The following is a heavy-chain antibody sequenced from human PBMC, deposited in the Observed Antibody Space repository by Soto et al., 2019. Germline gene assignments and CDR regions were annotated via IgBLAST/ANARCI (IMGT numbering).Heavy chain of an antibody. V-gene: IGHV1-3*01. CDR3: ARNPAIAAYYYYYYMDV. CDR1: GYTFTSYA. Sequence: ASVKVSCKASGYTFTSYAMHWVRQAPGQRLEWMGWINAGNGNTKYSQKFQGRVTITRDTSASTAYMELSSLRSEDTAVYYCARNPAIAAYYYYYYMDVWGKGTTVTVSS. D-gene: IGHD6-13*01. J-gene: IGHJ6*03. CDR2: INAGNGNT.